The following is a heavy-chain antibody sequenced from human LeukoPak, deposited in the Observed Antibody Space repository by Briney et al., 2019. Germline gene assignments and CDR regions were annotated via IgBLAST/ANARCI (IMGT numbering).Heavy chain of an antibody. Sequence: ASVNVSCKASGYSFTSNYMHWVRQAAGQGLEGMGIINPSGGSTTYAQKFQGRVTMTRGTSTSTVYMELSSLRSEDTAVYYCARDLGSGWGAFDYWGQGTLVTVSS. CDR2: INPSGGST. V-gene: IGHV1-46*01. D-gene: IGHD6-19*01. J-gene: IGHJ4*02. CDR1: GYSFTSNY. CDR3: ARDLGSGWGAFDY.